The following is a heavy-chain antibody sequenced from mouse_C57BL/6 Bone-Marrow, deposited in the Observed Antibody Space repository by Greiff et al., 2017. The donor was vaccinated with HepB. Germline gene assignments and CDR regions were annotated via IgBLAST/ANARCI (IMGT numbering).Heavy chain of an antibody. CDR1: GYSITSGYY. Sequence: ESGPGLVKPSQSLSLTCSVTGYSITSGYYWNWIRQFPGNKLEWMGYISYDGSNNYNPSLKNRISITRDTAKNQFFLKLNSVTTEYTATYYCARGSTTVVATGYFDVWGTGTTVTVSS. CDR3: ARGSTTVVATGYFDV. D-gene: IGHD1-1*01. CDR2: ISYDGSN. V-gene: IGHV3-6*01. J-gene: IGHJ1*03.